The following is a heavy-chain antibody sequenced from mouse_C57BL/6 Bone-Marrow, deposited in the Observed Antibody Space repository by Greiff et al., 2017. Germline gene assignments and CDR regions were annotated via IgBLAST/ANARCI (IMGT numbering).Heavy chain of an antibody. J-gene: IGHJ4*01. CDR3: ARRRYYRAMDY. CDR1: GNTFTTTG. V-gene: IGHV1-69*01. D-gene: IGHD2-3*01. CDR2: IVPSDSYT. Sequence: QVPLQQPGAELGMPGASVKRSCKASGNTFTTTGMTWGKRRPGQGFEWIGEIVPSDSYTNYNQKFKGKSTLTVDKSSSTAYMQLSSLTSEDSAVYYCARRRYYRAMDYWGQGTSVTVSS.